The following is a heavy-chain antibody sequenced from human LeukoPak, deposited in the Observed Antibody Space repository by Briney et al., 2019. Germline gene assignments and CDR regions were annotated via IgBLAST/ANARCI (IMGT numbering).Heavy chain of an antibody. CDR3: AAGEFFDY. D-gene: IGHD3-10*01. J-gene: IGHJ4*02. Sequence: GRSLRLSCAASGFTFSSYAMHWVRQAPGKGLEWVAVLSYGGTSKYYADSVKGRFTISTDNSKNTLYLQMNSLRAEDTAVYYCAAGEFFDYWGQGTLVTVSS. V-gene: IGHV3-30-3*01. CDR1: GFTFSSYA. CDR2: LSYGGTSK.